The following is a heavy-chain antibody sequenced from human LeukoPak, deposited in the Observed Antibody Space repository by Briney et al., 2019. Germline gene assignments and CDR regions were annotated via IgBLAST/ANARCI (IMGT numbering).Heavy chain of an antibody. Sequence: PSETLSLTCTVSGGSISSSNWWSWVRQPPGKGLEWIGEIYHSGSTNYNPSLKSRVTISVDKSKNQFSLKLSSVTAADTAVYYCARVPSYYYDSSGYYKDYWGQGTLVTVSS. CDR3: ARVPSYYYDSSGYYKDY. V-gene: IGHV4-4*02. CDR2: IYHSGST. J-gene: IGHJ4*02. D-gene: IGHD3-22*01. CDR1: GGSISSSNW.